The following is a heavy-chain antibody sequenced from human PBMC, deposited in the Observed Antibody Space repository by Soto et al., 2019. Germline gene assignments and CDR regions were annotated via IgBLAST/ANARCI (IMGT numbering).Heavy chain of an antibody. D-gene: IGHD1-1*01. CDR3: AIFVGLEPLFDY. CDR2: ISAYNGNT. V-gene: IGHV1-18*01. J-gene: IGHJ4*02. Sequence: ASVKVSCTASGYTFTSYGISWVRQAPGQGLEWMGWISAYNGNTNYAQKLQGRVTMTTDTSTSTAYMELRSLRSDDTAVYYCAIFVGLEPLFDYWGQGTLVTVSS. CDR1: GYTFTSYG.